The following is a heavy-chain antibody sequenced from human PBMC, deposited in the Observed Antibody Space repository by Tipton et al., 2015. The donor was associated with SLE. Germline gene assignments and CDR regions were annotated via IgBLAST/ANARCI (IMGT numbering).Heavy chain of an antibody. CDR1: GFIFSVYE. J-gene: IGHJ4*02. V-gene: IGHV3-33*06. CDR3: AKADLDY. Sequence: SLRLSCAASGFIFSVYEMNWVRQAPGKRLEWVAVIWYDGSNKYYADSVKGRFTISRDNSKNTPYLQMNSLRAEDTAVYYCAKADLDYWGQGTLVTVSS. CDR2: IWYDGSNK.